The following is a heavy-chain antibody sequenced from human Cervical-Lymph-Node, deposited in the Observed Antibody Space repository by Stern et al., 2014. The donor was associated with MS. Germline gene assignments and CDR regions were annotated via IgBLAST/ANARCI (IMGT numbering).Heavy chain of an antibody. J-gene: IGHJ6*02. Sequence: EVQLVESGAEVKKPGESLKISCKASGYAFTTYWIGWVRQTPGKGLQWMGILSPGDSDTRYTPSFQGQVTISADKSISTAYLQWSSLKASDTAIYYCARQKRDYFYGMDVLGQGTTVTVSS. CDR2: LSPGDSDT. V-gene: IGHV5-51*01. CDR1: GYAFTTYW. CDR3: ARQKRDYFYGMDV.